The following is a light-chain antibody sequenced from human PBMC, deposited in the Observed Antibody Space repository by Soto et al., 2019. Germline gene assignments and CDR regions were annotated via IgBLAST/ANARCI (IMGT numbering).Light chain of an antibody. Sequence: IVMTQSPATLSVSPGDSATLSCRASQNICYNVAWYQHRPGQAPRLLIYRASTRATGVPARFSGSGSGTEFTSTISSLQSEAFTGYSYLQYHHLWAFGQGTKVEI. CDR1: QNICYN. V-gene: IGKV3-15*01. CDR3: LQYHHLWA. CDR2: RAS. J-gene: IGKJ1*01.